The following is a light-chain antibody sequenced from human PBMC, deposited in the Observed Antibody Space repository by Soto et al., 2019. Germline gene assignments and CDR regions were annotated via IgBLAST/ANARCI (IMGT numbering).Light chain of an antibody. J-gene: IGKJ1*01. Sequence: DFVMTQSPDSLAMSSGESARLTCKPIQGVLFTSNDKNFLAWYQHKAGQPPKLIVNWASSREVGVPDRFSGSGSGTHFTLTISSLQAEDVAMYYCQQYYKTPTFGRGTKVDIK. CDR3: QQYYKTPT. CDR1: QGVLFTSNDKNF. V-gene: IGKV4-1*01. CDR2: WAS.